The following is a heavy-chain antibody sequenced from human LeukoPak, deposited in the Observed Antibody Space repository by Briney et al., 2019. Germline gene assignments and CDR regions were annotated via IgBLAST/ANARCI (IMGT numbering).Heavy chain of an antibody. J-gene: IGHJ3*02. V-gene: IGHV3-21*01. CDR2: ISSSSSYI. CDR3: ARAHLGVGGWYQTPDAFDI. CDR1: GFTFSSYS. D-gene: IGHD6-19*01. Sequence: SGGSLRLSCAASGFTFSSYSMNWVCQAPGKGLEWVSSISSSSSYIYYADSVKGRFTISRDNAKNSLYLQMNSLRAEDTAVYYCARAHLGVGGWYQTPDAFDIWGQGTMVTVSS.